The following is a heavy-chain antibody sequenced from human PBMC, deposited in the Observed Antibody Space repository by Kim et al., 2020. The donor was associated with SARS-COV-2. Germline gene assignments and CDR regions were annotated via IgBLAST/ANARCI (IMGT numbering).Heavy chain of an antibody. CDR2: TYYRSKWYN. J-gene: IGHJ1*01. Sequence: SQTLSLTCAISGDSVSSNSAAWNWIRQSPSRGLEWLGRTYYRSKWYNDYAVSVKSRITINPDTSKNQFSLQLNSVTPEDTAVYYCARGRYCSSTSCYLAAEYFQHWGQGTLVTVSS. D-gene: IGHD2-2*01. CDR3: ARGRYCSSTSCYLAAEYFQH. V-gene: IGHV6-1*01. CDR1: GDSVSSNSAA.